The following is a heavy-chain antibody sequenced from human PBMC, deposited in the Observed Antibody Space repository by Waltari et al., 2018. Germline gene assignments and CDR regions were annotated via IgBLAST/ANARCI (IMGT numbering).Heavy chain of an antibody. CDR2: IDPDTDET. CDR1: GYSFSDYS. D-gene: IGHD6-19*01. Sequence: QVQLLQSGNEEKKPGASVKVYCKASGYSFSDYSVPWLRQAPGQGLEWLGRIDPDTDETYYVQKFKGRVSMARDTSINTGYMYLSGLTSDDTALYYCAKDRGRGWNHFDSWGQGTLVTVSS. J-gene: IGHJ4*02. V-gene: IGHV1-2*06. CDR3: AKDRGRGWNHFDS.